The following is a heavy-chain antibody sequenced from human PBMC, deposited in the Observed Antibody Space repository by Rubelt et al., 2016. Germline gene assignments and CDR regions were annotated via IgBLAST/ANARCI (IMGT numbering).Heavy chain of an antibody. Sequence: GGGVVQPGRSLRLSCAASGFTFSSYGMHWVRQAPGKGLEWVAVISYDGSNKYYADSVKGRFTIPRDNSKNTLYLQMNSLRAEDTAVYYCAKRSGSYDAGHGNFDYWGQGTLVTVSS. CDR3: AKRSGSYDAGHGNFDY. D-gene: IGHD1-26*01. V-gene: IGHV3-30*18. CDR1: GFTFSSYG. CDR2: ISYDGSNK. J-gene: IGHJ4*02.